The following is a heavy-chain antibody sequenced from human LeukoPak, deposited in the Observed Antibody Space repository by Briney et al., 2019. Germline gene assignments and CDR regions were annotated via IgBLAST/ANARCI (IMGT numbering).Heavy chain of an antibody. CDR2: ISSSGSTI. CDR3: ARDGVAASGFDY. D-gene: IGHD2-15*01. J-gene: IGHJ4*02. CDR1: GFSFSDYY. Sequence: GGSLRLSCAASGFSFSDYYMSWIRQAPGKGLEWVSYISSSGSTIYYADSVRGRFTISRDNAKKSLYLQMNSLRAEDTAVYYCARDGVAASGFDYWGQGTLVTVSS. V-gene: IGHV3-11*01.